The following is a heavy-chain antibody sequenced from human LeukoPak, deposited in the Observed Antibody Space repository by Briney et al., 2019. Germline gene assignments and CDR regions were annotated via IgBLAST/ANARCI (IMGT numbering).Heavy chain of an antibody. CDR3: AKDEVYYYDSSGYHDDY. J-gene: IGHJ4*02. CDR2: ISGSGGST. V-gene: IGHV3-23*01. D-gene: IGHD3-22*01. Sequence: GGSLRLSCAASGFTFSIYAMSWVRQAPGKGLEWVSGISGSGGSTYYADSVKGRFTISRDNSKNTLYLQMNSLRAEDTAVYYCAKDEVYYYDSSGYHDDYWGQGTLVTVSS. CDR1: GFTFSIYA.